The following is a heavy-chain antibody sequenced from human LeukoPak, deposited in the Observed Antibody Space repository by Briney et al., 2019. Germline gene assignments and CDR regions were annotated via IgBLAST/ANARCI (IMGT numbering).Heavy chain of an antibody. CDR1: GASVSSNSAA. CDR3: ARGEVGTYYYDSSGYAGWFDP. V-gene: IGHV6-1*01. Sequence: SQTLSLTCAISGASVSSNSAAWNWIRQSPSRGLEWLGRTYYRSKWYNDYAVSVKRRRPINPDTSKNQFSLQLNSVAPEDTAVYFCARGEVGTYYYDSSGYAGWFDPWGQGTLVTVSS. CDR2: TYYRSKWYN. J-gene: IGHJ5*02. D-gene: IGHD3-22*01.